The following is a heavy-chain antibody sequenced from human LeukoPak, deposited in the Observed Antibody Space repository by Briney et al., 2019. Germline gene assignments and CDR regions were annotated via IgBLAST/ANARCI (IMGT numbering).Heavy chain of an antibody. J-gene: IGHJ4*02. Sequence: NPGGSLRLSCAASGFTFKTYSMVWVRQAPGKGLEWVSYISSGGGVIHYADSVKGRFTISRDNAKNSLYLQMNSLRAEDTAVYYCASYMLLMGEYYFDYWGQGTLVTVSS. CDR3: ASYMLLMGEYYFDY. D-gene: IGHD3-16*01. CDR2: ISSGGGVI. CDR1: GFTFKTYS. V-gene: IGHV3-21*05.